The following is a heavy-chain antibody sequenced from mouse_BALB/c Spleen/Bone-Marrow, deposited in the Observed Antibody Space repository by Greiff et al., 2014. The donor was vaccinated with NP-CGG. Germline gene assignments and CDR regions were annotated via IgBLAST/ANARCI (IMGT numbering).Heavy chain of an antibody. CDR3: AISIEYRPLDY. D-gene: IGHD2-14*01. CDR2: IDPSYGGI. J-gene: IGHJ3*01. Sequence: VQLQQSGPELEKPGASVKISCKASGYSFTGYNMNWVKQNSGKSLEWIGNIDPSYGGISYNQKFKGKATLTVDKSSNTAYMQLKSLTSEDSAVYYCAISIEYRPLDYWGQGTLVTVSA. V-gene: IGHV1-39*01. CDR1: GYSFTGYN.